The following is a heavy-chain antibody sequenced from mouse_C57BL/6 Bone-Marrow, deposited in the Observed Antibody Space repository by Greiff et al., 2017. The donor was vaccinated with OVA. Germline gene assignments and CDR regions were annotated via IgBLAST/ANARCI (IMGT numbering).Heavy chain of an antibody. J-gene: IGHJ3*01. CDR3: ARGDYYGSSYGAY. CDR2: ISNLAYSI. V-gene: IGHV5-15*01. CDR1: GFTFSDYG. Sequence: EVHLVESGGGLVQPGGSLKLSCAASGFTFSDYGMAWVRQAPRKGPEWVAFISNLAYSIYYADTVTGRFTISRENAKNTLYLEMSSLRSEDTAMYYCARGDYYGSSYGAYWGQGTLVTVSA. D-gene: IGHD1-1*01.